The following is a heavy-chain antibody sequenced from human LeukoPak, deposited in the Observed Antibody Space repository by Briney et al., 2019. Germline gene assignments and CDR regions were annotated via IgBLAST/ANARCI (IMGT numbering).Heavy chain of an antibody. CDR1: GFTFSDYY. D-gene: IGHD3-16*01. J-gene: IGHJ4*02. V-gene: IGHV3-11*04. CDR2: ISSSGSTI. CDR3: ASGYDYVWGSYPSHFDY. Sequence: GGSLRLSCAASGFTFSDYYMSWIRQAPGKGLEWVSYISSSGSTIYYADSVKGRFTISRDSAKNSLYLQMNSLRAEDTAVYYCASGYDYVWGSYPSHFDYWGQGTLVTVSS.